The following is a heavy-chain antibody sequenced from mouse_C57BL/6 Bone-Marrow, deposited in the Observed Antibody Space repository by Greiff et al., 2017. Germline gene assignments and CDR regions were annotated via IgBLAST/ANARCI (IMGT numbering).Heavy chain of an antibody. D-gene: IGHD2-1*01. CDR2: ISNGGGST. V-gene: IGHV5-12*01. J-gene: IGHJ3*01. CDR1: GFTFSDYY. Sequence: EVKVVESGGGLVQPGGSLKLSCAASGFTFSDYYMYWVRQTPEKRLEWVAYISNGGGSTYYPDTVKGRFTISRDNAKNTLYLQMSRLKSEDTAMYYCARHTPYYGNYGGFAYWGQGTLVTVSA. CDR3: ARHTPYYGNYGGFAY.